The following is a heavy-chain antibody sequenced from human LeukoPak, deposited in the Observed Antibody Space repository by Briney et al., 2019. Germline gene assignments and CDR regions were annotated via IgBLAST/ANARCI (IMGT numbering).Heavy chain of an antibody. D-gene: IGHD1-26*01. CDR3: AREGWELSGAPFDY. CDR1: GGSISSYY. CDR2: TYYSGST. Sequence: SETLSLTCTVSGGSISSYYWSWIRQPPGKGREWIGYTYYSGSTNYNPSLKSRVTISVDTSKNQFSLKLSSVTAADTAVYYCAREGWELSGAPFDYWGQGTLVTVSS. V-gene: IGHV4-59*01. J-gene: IGHJ4*02.